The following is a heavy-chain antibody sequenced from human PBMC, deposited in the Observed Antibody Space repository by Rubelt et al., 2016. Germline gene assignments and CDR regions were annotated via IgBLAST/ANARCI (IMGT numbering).Heavy chain of an antibody. J-gene: IGHJ2*01. CDR1: GYTFTSYG. V-gene: IGHV1-18*01. Sequence: QVQLVQSGAEVKKPGASVKVSCKASGYTFTSYGIRWVRQAPGQGLEWLGWISAYNGNTNYAPKLQCRVTMTTDTSTSTAYMELRSLRSDDTAVDYCARDSPNPYWYFDLWGRGTLVTVSS. CDR2: ISAYNGNT. CDR3: ARDSPNPYWYFDL.